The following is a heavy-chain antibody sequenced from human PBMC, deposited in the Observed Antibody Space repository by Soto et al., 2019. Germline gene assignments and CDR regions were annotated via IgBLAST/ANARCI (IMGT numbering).Heavy chain of an antibody. CDR1: GFTFSSYA. V-gene: IGHV3-30-3*01. D-gene: IGHD3-22*01. Sequence: QVQLVASGGGVVQPGRSLRLSCAASGFTFSSYAMHWVRQAPGKGLEWVAVISYDGSNKYYADSVKGRFTISRDNSKNTLYLQMNSLRAEDTAVYYCAREVGYYDSSGYDYWGQGTLVTVSS. CDR3: AREVGYYDSSGYDY. CDR2: ISYDGSNK. J-gene: IGHJ4*02.